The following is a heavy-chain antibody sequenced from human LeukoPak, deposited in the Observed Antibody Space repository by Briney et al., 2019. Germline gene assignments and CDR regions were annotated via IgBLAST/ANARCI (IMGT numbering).Heavy chain of an antibody. CDR1: GYTLTELS. J-gene: IGHJ6*02. Sequence: ASVKVSCKVSGYTLTELSMHWVRRAPGKGLEWMGGFDPEDGETIYAQKFQGRVTMTEDTSTDTAYMELSSLRSEDTAVYYCATPQVGATTGYYGMDVWGQGTTVTVSS. V-gene: IGHV1-24*01. CDR3: ATPQVGATTGYYGMDV. D-gene: IGHD1-26*01. CDR2: FDPEDGET.